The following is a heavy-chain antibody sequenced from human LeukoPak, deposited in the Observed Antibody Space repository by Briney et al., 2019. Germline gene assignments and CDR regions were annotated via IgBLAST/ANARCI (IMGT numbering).Heavy chain of an antibody. CDR1: GYTFTSYA. CDR2: INAGNGNT. D-gene: IGHD2-2*01. J-gene: IGHJ4*02. CDR3: ARGPKVVVPAAIVY. Sequence: ASVKVSCKASGYTFTSYAIHWVRQAPGQRLEWMGWINAGNGNTKYSQKFQGRVTITRDTSASTAYMELSSLRSEDTAVYYCARGPKVVVPAAIVYWGQGTLVTVSS. V-gene: IGHV1-3*01.